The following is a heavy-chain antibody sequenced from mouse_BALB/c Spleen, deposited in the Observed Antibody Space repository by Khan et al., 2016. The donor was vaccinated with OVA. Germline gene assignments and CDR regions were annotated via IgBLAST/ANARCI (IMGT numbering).Heavy chain of an antibody. J-gene: IGHJ2*01. Sequence: VQLQESGAELAKPGASVKMSCKASGYTFTSYWMHWIKQRPGQGLEWIGYINPTSGYTDYNQKFKDKATLTADKSFSTAYMQLSSLTSDDSAVYYCARDRMDYWGQGTALTVSS. CDR1: GYTFTSYW. V-gene: IGHV1-7*01. CDR3: ARDRMDY. CDR2: INPTSGYT.